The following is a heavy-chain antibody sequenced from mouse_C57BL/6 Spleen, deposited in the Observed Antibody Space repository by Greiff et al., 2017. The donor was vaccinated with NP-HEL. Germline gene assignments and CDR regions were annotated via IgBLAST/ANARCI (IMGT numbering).Heavy chain of an antibody. CDR3: ARGGTGFPYAMDY. D-gene: IGHD4-1*01. Sequence: EVKLVESEGGLVQPGSSMKLSCTASGFTFSDYYMAWVRQVPEKGLEWVANINYDGSSTYYLDSLKSRFIISRDNAKNILYLQMSSLKSEDTATYYCARGGTGFPYAMDYWGQGTSVTVSS. J-gene: IGHJ4*01. CDR2: INYDGSST. V-gene: IGHV5-16*01. CDR1: GFTFSDYY.